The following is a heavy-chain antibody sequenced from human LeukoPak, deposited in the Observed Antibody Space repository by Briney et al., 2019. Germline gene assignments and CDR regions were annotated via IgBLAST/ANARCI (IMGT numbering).Heavy chain of an antibody. CDR2: ISAYNGNT. CDR1: GYTFTSYG. D-gene: IGHD3-22*01. Sequence: KPGASVKVSCKASGYTFTSYGISWVRQAPEQGLEWMGWISAYNGNTNYAQKLQGRVTMTTDTSTSTACMELSSLTSDDTAVYYCARYYSYDSGGYYYYQYWGQGTLVTVSS. J-gene: IGHJ4*02. CDR3: ARYYSYDSGGYYYYQY. V-gene: IGHV1-18*01.